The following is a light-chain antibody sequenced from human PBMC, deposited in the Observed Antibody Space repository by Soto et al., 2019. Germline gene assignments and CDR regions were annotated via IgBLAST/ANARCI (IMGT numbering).Light chain of an antibody. CDR1: NIGSKS. J-gene: IGLJ2*01. CDR3: QVWDSSSDHDVV. CDR2: DDI. Sequence: SYELTQPPSVSVAPGQTARITCGGNNIGSKSVHWYQQKPGQSPVLVVYDDIDRPSGIPERFSGSNSGNTATLTISRVEAGDEADYYCQVWDSSSDHDVVFGGGTKLTVL. V-gene: IGLV3-21*02.